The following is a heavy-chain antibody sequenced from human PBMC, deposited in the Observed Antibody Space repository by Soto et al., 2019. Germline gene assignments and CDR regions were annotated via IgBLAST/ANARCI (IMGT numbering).Heavy chain of an antibody. CDR1: GFTFSSYA. D-gene: IGHD6-13*01. V-gene: IGHV3-23*01. CDR2: ISGSGGST. CDR3: ATLTAAWYYYGMDV. Sequence: GGSLRLSCAASGFTFSSYAVSWVRQAPGKGLEWVSAISGSGGSTYYADSVKGRFTISRDNSKNTLYLQMNSLRAEDTAVYYCATLTAAWYYYGMDVWGQGTTVTVSS. J-gene: IGHJ6*02.